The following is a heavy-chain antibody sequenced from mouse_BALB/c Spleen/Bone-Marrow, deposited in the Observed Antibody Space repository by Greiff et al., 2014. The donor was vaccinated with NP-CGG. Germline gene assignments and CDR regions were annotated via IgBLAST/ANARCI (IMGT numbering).Heavy chain of an antibody. CDR2: IYPGDGDT. J-gene: IGHJ2*01. Sequence: QVQLKQSGAELVRPGSSVKISCKASGYAFSVYWMNWVKQTPGQGLEWIGQIYPGDGDTNYNGNFKGRATLTADKSSNTAYMQLSSLTSEDSAVYFCARGGISVDYWGQGTTLTVSA. V-gene: IGHV1-80*01. CDR3: ARGGISVDY. CDR1: GYAFSVYW.